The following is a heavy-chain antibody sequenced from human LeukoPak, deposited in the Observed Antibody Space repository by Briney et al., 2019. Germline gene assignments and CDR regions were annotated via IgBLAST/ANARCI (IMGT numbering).Heavy chain of an antibody. CDR3: ARDVYGRFDP. D-gene: IGHD2/OR15-2a*01. V-gene: IGHV3-74*01. Sequence: GGSLRLSCAASGFTFSSYWMHWVRQAPEKGLVWVSRINTDGSSTTYADSVEGRFPISRDNAKNTLFRQMNSLRAEDTAVYYCARDVYGRFDPWGQGTLVTVSS. CDR2: INTDGSST. CDR1: GFTFSSYW. J-gene: IGHJ5*02.